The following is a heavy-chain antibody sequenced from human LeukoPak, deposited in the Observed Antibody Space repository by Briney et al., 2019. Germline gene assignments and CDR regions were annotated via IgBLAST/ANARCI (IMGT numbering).Heavy chain of an antibody. Sequence: SETLSLTCSLSGGSISSHCWGWIRRPTGKELEWLGCVYYSGSTNYNPSLKSRVAISVDTSKNQFSLKLSSVTAADTAVYYCARVRGLGVITPCFDYWGQGALVTVSS. D-gene: IGHD3-16*02. J-gene: IGHJ4*02. CDR3: ARVRGLGVITPCFDY. V-gene: IGHV4-59*08. CDR1: GGSISSHC. CDR2: VYYSGST.